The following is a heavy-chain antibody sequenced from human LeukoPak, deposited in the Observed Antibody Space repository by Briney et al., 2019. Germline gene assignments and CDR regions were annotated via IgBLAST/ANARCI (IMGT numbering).Heavy chain of an antibody. J-gene: IGHJ4*02. CDR3: AKEQYYYDSSGYYPLFDY. V-gene: IGHV3-33*06. CDR2: IWYDGSNK. Sequence: GGSLRLSCAASGFTFSSYGMHWVRQAPGKGLEWVAVIWYDGSNKYYADSVKGRFTISRDNSKNTLYLQMNSLRAEDTAVYYSAKEQYYYDSSGYYPLFDYWGQGTLVTVSS. CDR1: GFTFSSYG. D-gene: IGHD3-22*01.